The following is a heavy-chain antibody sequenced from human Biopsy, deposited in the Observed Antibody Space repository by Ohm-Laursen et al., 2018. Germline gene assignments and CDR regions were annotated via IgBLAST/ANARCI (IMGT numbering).Heavy chain of an antibody. D-gene: IGHD5-18*01. Sequence: PLRLSCAASGFTFNNYGIQWVRQAPGKGLEWVAFIFYDGSNTYYADSVKGRFTISRDNSRDTLYLQMSSLRAEDTAVYYCAKDRYNYTPIGGFSMDVWGQGTTVTVSS. CDR3: AKDRYNYTPIGGFSMDV. V-gene: IGHV3-30*18. CDR1: GFTFNNYG. J-gene: IGHJ6*02. CDR2: IFYDGSNT.